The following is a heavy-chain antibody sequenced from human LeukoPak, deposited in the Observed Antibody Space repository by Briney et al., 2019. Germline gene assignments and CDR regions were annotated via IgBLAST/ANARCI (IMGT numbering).Heavy chain of an antibody. CDR2: ISFNGNNQ. CDR1: GFTFSLYS. Sequence: GGSLRLSCAASGFTFSLYSMHWVRQAPGKGLEWVAVISFNGNNQSHAQSLKGRFTISRDNAKNSLYLQMNSLRAEDTAVYYCARDSLDIVVVPANYYYYMDVWGKGTTVTVSS. V-gene: IGHV3-30*04. J-gene: IGHJ6*03. D-gene: IGHD2-2*03. CDR3: ARDSLDIVVVPANYYYYMDV.